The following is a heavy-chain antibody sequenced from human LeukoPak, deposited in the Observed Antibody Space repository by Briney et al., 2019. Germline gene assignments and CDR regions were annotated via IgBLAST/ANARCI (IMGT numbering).Heavy chain of an antibody. CDR3: AKGLYGSGSYFALDY. V-gene: IGHV3-23*01. CDR2: ISGSGGST. Sequence: GGSLRLSCAASGFTFSSFDMTWVRQAPGKGLEWVSAISGSGGSTYYADSVKGRFTISRDNSKNTLYLQMNSLRAEDTAVYYCAKGLYGSGSYFALDYWGQGTLVTVSS. CDR1: GFTFSSFD. D-gene: IGHD3-10*01. J-gene: IGHJ4*02.